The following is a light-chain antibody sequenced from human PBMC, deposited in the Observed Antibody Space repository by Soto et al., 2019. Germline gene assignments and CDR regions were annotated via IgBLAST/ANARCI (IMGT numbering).Light chain of an antibody. J-gene: IGLJ3*02. CDR1: SSNIGAGYD. CDR3: QSYDSSLSGWV. CDR2: GNS. V-gene: IGLV1-40*01. Sequence: QSVLTQPPSVSGAPGQRVTISCTGSSSNIGAGYDVHWYQQLPGTAPKLLISGNSNRPSGVPDRFSGSKSGTSASLAITGLKAENEADYYCQSYDSSLSGWVLGGGTKVTVL.